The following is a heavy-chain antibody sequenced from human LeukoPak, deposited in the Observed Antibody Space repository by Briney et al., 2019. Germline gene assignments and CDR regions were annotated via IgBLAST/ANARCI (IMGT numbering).Heavy chain of an antibody. CDR2: ISYDGSNK. J-gene: IGHJ4*02. CDR3: ARVPSGSYSDY. V-gene: IGHV3-30*04. Sequence: QPGGSLRLSCAASGFTFSSYAMHWVRQAPGKGLEWVAVISYDGSNKYYADSVKGRFTISRDNAKNSLYLQMNSLRAEDTAVYYCARVPSGSYSDYWGQGTLVTVSS. D-gene: IGHD1-26*01. CDR1: GFTFSSYA.